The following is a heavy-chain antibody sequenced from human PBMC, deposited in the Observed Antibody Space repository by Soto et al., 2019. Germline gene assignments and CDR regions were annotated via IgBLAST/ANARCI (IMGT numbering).Heavy chain of an antibody. CDR3: ARDLFPVFFLPSYYFDY. D-gene: IGHD3-3*01. J-gene: IGHJ4*02. V-gene: IGHV3-33*01. CDR1: GFTFSSYG. CDR2: IWYDGSNK. Sequence: QPGGSLRLSCAASGFTFSSYGMHWVRQAPGKGLEWVAVIWYDGSNKFYADSVKGRFTISRDNSKNTLYLQMNSLRAEDTAVYYCARDLFPVFFLPSYYFDYWGQGTLVTVSS.